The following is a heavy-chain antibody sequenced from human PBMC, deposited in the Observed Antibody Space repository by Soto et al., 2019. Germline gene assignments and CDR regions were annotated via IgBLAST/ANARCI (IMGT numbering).Heavy chain of an antibody. D-gene: IGHD1-26*01. J-gene: IGHJ4*02. Sequence: GGSLRLSCAASGFSFGSYGMHWVRQAPGKGLEWVAVISYDGSNKYYADSVKGRFTISRDNSKNTLYLQMNSLRAEDTAVYYCAKDPSPWELDYWGQGTLVTVSS. V-gene: IGHV3-30*18. CDR2: ISYDGSNK. CDR1: GFSFGSYG. CDR3: AKDPSPWELDY.